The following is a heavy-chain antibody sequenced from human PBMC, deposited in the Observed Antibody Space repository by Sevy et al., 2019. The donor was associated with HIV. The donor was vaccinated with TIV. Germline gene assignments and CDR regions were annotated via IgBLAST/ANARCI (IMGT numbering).Heavy chain of an antibody. J-gene: IGHJ4*02. CDR3: AAAAGTDILGYYFGS. CDR1: GDSIISSDW. D-gene: IGHD6-25*01. Sequence: SETLSLTCTVSGDSIISSDWWSWFRQTPGKGLEWIGDMYHRGTTNYNASLKTRVIISVDKSKNQFFLKLTSVTAADTAVYYCAAAAGTDILGYYFGSWGQGSSVTVSS. CDR2: MYHRGTT. V-gene: IGHV4-4*02.